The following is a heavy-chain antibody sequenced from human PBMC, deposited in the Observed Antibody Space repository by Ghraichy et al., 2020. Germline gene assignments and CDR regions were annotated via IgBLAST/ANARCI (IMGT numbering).Heavy chain of an antibody. CDR1: GFTVSSNY. V-gene: IGHV3-53*01. Sequence: GESLRLSCAASGFTVSSNYMSWVRQAPGKGLEWVSVIYSGGSTYYADSVKGRFTISRDNSKNTLYLQMNSLRAEDTAVYYCARGGLATASPFDYWGQGTLVTVSS. CDR2: IYSGGST. D-gene: IGHD2-21*02. CDR3: ARGGLATASPFDY. J-gene: IGHJ4*02.